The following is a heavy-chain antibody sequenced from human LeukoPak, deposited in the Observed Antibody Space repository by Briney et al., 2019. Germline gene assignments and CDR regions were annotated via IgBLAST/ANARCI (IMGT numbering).Heavy chain of an antibody. J-gene: IGHJ3*02. CDR3: ATASHITMVRGVISRDAFDI. D-gene: IGHD3-10*01. CDR1: GYTFTNHD. CDR2: MNTNNGNT. V-gene: IGHV1-8*01. Sequence: ASVKVSCKASGYTFTNHDINWLRQATGQGPEWMGWMNTNNGNTGYAQKFQGRVTMTRDTSINTAYMELSSLRSEDTAVYYCATASHITMVRGVISRDAFDIWGQGTMVTVSS.